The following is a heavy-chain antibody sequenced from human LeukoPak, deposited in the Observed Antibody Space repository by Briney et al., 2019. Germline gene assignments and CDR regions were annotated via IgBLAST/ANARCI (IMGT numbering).Heavy chain of an antibody. CDR3: ARMAGYYYGSGRIDY. V-gene: IGHV4-34*01. CDR1: GRPFSGYY. D-gene: IGHD3-10*01. Sequence: PSETLSLTCAVYGRPFSGYYWTWIRQPPGKGLEWIGEISHSGSTKYNPSLKSRVIVSVDMSKNQFSLKLSSVTAADTAVYYCARMAGYYYGSGRIDYWGQGTLVTVSS. CDR2: ISHSGST. J-gene: IGHJ4*02.